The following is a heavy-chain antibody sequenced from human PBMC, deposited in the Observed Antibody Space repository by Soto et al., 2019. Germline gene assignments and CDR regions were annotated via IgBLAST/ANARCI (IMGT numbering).Heavy chain of an antibody. CDR3: AKDGFSGSGKYYFDY. V-gene: IGHV3-23*01. CDR2: ISDSGDST. D-gene: IGHD3-10*01. J-gene: IGHJ4*02. Sequence: EVHLLESGGGLVQPGGSPRLSCAASGFTFSNYAMKWVRQAPGKGLEWVSVISDSGDSTYYADSVQGRFTISRDKSKNTAEMHMNSLPAEDAAVYYCAKDGFSGSGKYYFDYWGQGTLVTVSS. CDR1: GFTFSNYA.